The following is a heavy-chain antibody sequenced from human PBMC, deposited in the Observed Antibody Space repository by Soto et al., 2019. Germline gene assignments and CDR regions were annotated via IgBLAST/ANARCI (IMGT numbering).Heavy chain of an antibody. CDR2: IIPILGIA. D-gene: IGHD2-2*01. CDR1: GGTFSSYT. Sequence: QVQLVHSGAEVKKPGSSVKVSCKASGGTFSSYTISWVRQAPGQGLEWMGRIIPILGIANYAQKFQGRVTITADKSTSTAYMELSSLRSEDTAVYYCARDCSSTSCYEPGDYYYMDVWGKGTTVTVSS. J-gene: IGHJ6*03. CDR3: ARDCSSTSCYEPGDYYYMDV. V-gene: IGHV1-69*04.